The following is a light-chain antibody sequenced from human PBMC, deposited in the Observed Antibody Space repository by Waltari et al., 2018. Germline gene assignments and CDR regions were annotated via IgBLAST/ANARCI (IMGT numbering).Light chain of an antibody. CDR2: DVS. Sequence: QSALTQPASVSGSPGPSLTISCPGTSSYVGGYNHVPWYQQHPGKAPKLMLYDVSKRPSGVSNRFAGSKSGNTASLTISGLQAEDEADYYCSSYTSSSTLVFGGGTKLTVL. V-gene: IGLV2-14*01. J-gene: IGLJ2*01. CDR3: SSYTSSSTLV. CDR1: SSYVGGYNH.